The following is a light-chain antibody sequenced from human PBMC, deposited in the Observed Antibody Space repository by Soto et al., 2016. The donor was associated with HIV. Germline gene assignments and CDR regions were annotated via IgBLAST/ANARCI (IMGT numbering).Light chain of an antibody. J-gene: IGKJ2*01. CDR3: MQTLQTHYT. CDR1: QSLLHSNGYTY. V-gene: IGKV2-28*01. Sequence: DIVMTQSPLSLPVTPGEPASISCRSSQSLLHSNGYTYLDWYLQKPGQSPQLLIYLGSNRASGVPDRFSGTYTGTDFTLKISTVEAEDVGVYYCMQTLQTHYTFGQGTKLEIK. CDR2: LGS.